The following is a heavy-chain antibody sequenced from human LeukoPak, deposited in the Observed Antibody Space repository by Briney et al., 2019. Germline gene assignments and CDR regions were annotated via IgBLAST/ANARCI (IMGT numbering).Heavy chain of an antibody. D-gene: IGHD1-26*01. Sequence: ASVKVSCKVSGASLSETSIHWVRQAPGQRLEWMGGFDPEDGESIFAQRFQGRFSMTEGTSTDTAYMELRSLRPEDTAVYYCATADKWEPLDYWGQGTLVTVSS. J-gene: IGHJ4*02. V-gene: IGHV1-24*01. CDR3: ATADKWEPLDY. CDR1: GASLSETS. CDR2: FDPEDGES.